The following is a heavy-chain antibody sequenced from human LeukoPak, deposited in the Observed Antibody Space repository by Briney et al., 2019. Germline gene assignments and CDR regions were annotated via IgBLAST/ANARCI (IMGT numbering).Heavy chain of an antibody. V-gene: IGHV1-2*02. Sequence: XXXXKVSXXTLTXLXXHWVRXXXGQXXEWXGWINPNSGGTNYAQKFQGRVTMTRDTSISTAYMELSRLRSDDTAVYYCACLWCRLTLLGYWGQGTLVTVSS. CDR3: ACLWCRLTLLGY. CDR2: INPNSGGT. J-gene: IGHJ4*02. D-gene: IGHD2-21*01. CDR1: XXTLTXLX.